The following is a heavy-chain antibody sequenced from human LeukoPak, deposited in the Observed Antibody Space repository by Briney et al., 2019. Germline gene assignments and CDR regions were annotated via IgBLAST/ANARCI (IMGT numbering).Heavy chain of an antibody. V-gene: IGHV5-51*01. CDR2: IYPGDSDT. D-gene: IGHD2-2*01. CDR1: GYSFTSYW. CDR3: ARTKVPAGLPSAPFDY. J-gene: IGHJ4*02. Sequence: GESLKISCKGSGYSFTSYWIGWVCQMPGKGLEWMGIIYPGDSDTRYSPSFQGQVTISADKSISTAYLQWSSLKASDTAMYYCARTKVPAGLPSAPFDYWGQGTLVTVSS.